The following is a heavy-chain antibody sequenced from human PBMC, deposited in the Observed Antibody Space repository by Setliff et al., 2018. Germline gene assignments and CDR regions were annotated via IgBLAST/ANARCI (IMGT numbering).Heavy chain of an antibody. J-gene: IGHJ4*02. V-gene: IGHV4-59*11. CDR3: ARRKYGDYTDY. D-gene: IGHD4-17*01. CDR2: ISYSGST. CDR1: GGSISSHY. Sequence: SETLSLTCSVSGGSISSHYWSWIRQPPGKGLEWIGYISYSGSTNYNPSLKSRVTISVDTSKNQFSLKVNSVTAADTAVYYCARRKYGDYTDYWGQGALVTVSS.